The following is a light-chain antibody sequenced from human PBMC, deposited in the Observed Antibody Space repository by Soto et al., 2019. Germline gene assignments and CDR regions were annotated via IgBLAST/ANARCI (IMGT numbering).Light chain of an antibody. V-gene: IGLV1-51*01. Sequence: QSVLTQPPSVSAAPGQKVTISCSGSSSNIGNNYVSWYQQLPGTAPKLLIYDNNKRPSGIPDRFSGSKSGTSATLGITGLXXGDEADYYCGTWDSSLSAVVXGGGTKLTVL. J-gene: IGLJ2*01. CDR2: DNN. CDR1: SSNIGNNY. CDR3: GTWDSSLSAVV.